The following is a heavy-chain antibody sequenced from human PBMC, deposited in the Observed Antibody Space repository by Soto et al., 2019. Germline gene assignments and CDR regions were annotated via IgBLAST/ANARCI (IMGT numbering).Heavy chain of an antibody. CDR2: ISGSGPIT. D-gene: IGHD3-9*01. CDR1: GFTFKNYE. Sequence: EVQLLESGGGLVQPGGSLRLSCLASGFTFKNYEMRGFAQAPGKVQEGFSGISGSGPITYNENTVRGRFTISRDNSKNTLYLQLNSRGAEDTAIYYCAKDRQFRSYYESAGHYNNWGQGTLVTVSS. CDR3: AKDRQFRSYYESAGHYNN. J-gene: IGHJ4*02. V-gene: IGHV3-23*01.